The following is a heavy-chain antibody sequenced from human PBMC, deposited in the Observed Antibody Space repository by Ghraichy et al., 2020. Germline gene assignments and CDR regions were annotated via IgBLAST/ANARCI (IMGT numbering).Heavy chain of an antibody. D-gene: IGHD6-6*01. CDR2: IYYNGIT. CDR1: GDSISSGSFY. J-gene: IGHJ4*02. CDR3: ARQTRRIAARPSFLLDC. Sequence: SETLSLTCTVSGDSISSGSFYWGWIRQPPGKGLEWIGSIYYNGITYYNPSLKSRVTMSVDTSKNQFSLKLSHVTAADTAVYYCARQTRRIAARPSFLLDCWGQGTLVTVSS. V-gene: IGHV4-39*01.